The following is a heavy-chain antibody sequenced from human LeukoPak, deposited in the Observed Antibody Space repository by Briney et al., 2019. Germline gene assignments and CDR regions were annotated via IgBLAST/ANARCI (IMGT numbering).Heavy chain of an antibody. CDR2: MNPNSGNT. Sequence: GASVKVSCKASGYTFTSYDINWVRQATGQGLEWMGWMNPNSGNTGYAQKFRGRVTMTRNTSISTAYMELSSLRSEDTAVYYCARGSRLVFRGSHYYYYMDVWGKGTTVTVSS. V-gene: IGHV1-8*01. CDR1: GYTFTSYD. D-gene: IGHD6-25*01. CDR3: ARGSRLVFRGSHYYYYMDV. J-gene: IGHJ6*03.